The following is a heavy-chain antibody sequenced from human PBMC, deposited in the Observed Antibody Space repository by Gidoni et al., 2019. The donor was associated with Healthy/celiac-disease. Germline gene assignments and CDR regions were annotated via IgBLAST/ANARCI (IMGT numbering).Heavy chain of an antibody. CDR1: GFMFSSYG. CDR2: IWYDGSNK. CDR3: AREGLRGTTFDY. V-gene: IGHV3-33*01. J-gene: IGHJ4*02. Sequence: QVQLVESGGGVVQPGRSLRLSCAASGFMFSSYGTHWVRQAPGKGLEWVAVIWYDGSNKYYVDSVKGRFTISRDNSKNTLYLQMNSLRSEDTAVYYCAREGLRGTTFDYWGQGTLVTVSS. D-gene: IGHD5-12*01.